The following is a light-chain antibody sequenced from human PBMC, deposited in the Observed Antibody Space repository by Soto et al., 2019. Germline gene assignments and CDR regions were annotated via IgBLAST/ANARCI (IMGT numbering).Light chain of an antibody. V-gene: IGLV2-14*01. CDR3: SSYTSSSSMV. CDR2: EVS. J-gene: IGLJ2*01. Sequence: QSALTQPASVSGSPGQSITISCTGTSSDVGAFNYVSWYLQHPGKAPKLMIYEVSNRPSGASNRFSGSKSGNTASLTISGLQAEDEADYYCSSYTSSSSMVFGGGTKLTVL. CDR1: SSDVGAFNY.